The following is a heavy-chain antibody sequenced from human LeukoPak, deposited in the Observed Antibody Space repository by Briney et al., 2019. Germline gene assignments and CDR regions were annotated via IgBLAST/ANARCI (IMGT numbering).Heavy chain of an antibody. CDR1: GFDFYNFA. D-gene: IGHD6-19*01. Sequence: PGGSLTLSCAASGFDFYNFALSWVRQAPGRGLEWVSVISGDGFFTTKYAASVKGRFTISRDNSKNTLYLQMNSLRAEDTAVYYCARGGHGYSSGWYGLGLDYYFDYWGQGTLVTVSS. J-gene: IGHJ4*02. CDR3: ARGGHGYSSGWYGLGLDYYFDY. V-gene: IGHV3-23*01. CDR2: ISGDGFFTT.